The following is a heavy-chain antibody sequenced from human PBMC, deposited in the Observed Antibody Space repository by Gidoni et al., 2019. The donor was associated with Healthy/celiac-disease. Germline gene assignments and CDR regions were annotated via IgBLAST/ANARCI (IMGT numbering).Heavy chain of an antibody. D-gene: IGHD1-1*01. Sequence: QVQLVQSGAEVKQPGASVKVSCKFSGYTLPVLSMHWVRQAPGKGLEWLGGVDPEDGETIYAQKFKGRGTMTEDTSTDTAYMELSSLRSEDTAVYYCATRDPLEMTSNNFFDYWGQGTLVTVSS. V-gene: IGHV1-24*01. J-gene: IGHJ4*02. CDR2: VDPEDGET. CDR1: GYTLPVLS. CDR3: ATRDPLEMTSNNFFDY.